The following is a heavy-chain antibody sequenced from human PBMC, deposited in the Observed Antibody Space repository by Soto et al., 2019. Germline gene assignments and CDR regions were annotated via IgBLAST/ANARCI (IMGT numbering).Heavy chain of an antibody. CDR2: IIPIFGTA. CDR3: ARPTDNYYDSSGYPY. CDR1: GGTFSSYA. V-gene: IGHV1-69*13. D-gene: IGHD3-22*01. Sequence: SVKVSCQASGGTFSSYAISWVRQAPGQGLEWMGGIIPIFGTANYAQKFQGRVTITADESTSTAYMELSSLRSEDTAVYYCARPTDNYYDSSGYPYWGQGTLVP. J-gene: IGHJ4*02.